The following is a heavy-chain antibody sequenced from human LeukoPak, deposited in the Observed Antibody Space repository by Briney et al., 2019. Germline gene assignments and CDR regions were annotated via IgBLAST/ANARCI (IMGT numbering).Heavy chain of an antibody. J-gene: IGHJ3*02. CDR3: ARLKIVVVPAAISAFDI. CDR2: IYYSGST. D-gene: IGHD2-2*02. Sequence: SETLSLTCTVSGGSISSYYWSWIRQPPGKGLEWIGYIYYSGSTNYNPSLKSRVTISVDTSKNQFSLKRSSATAADTAVYYCARLKIVVVPAAISAFDIWGQGTMVTVSS. V-gene: IGHV4-59*08. CDR1: GGSISSYY.